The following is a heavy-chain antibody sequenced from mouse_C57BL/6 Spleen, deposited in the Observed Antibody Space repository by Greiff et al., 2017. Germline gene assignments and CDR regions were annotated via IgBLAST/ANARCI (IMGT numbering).Heavy chain of an antibody. Sequence: VQLKQSGPELVKPGDSVKISCKASGYSFTGYFMNWVMQSHGKSLEWIGRINPYNGDTFYNQKFKGKATLTVDKSSSTAHKELRSLTSEDSAVYYCARQLTGYYFDYWGQGTTLTVSS. J-gene: IGHJ2*01. V-gene: IGHV1-20*01. CDR3: ARQLTGYYFDY. CDR2: INPYNGDT. D-gene: IGHD4-1*01. CDR1: GYSFTGYF.